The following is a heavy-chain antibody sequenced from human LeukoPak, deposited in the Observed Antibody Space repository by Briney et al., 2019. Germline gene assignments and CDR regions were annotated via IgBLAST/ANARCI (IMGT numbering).Heavy chain of an antibody. Sequence: SQTLSLTCTVSGGSISSGDYYWSWIRQPPGKGLEWIGYIYYSGSTNYNPSLKSRVTISVDTSKNQFSLKLSSVTAADTAVYYCARGSRYCSGGSCNRNPNWFDPWGQGTLVTVSS. V-gene: IGHV4-61*08. CDR2: IYYSGST. CDR1: GGSISSGDYY. CDR3: ARGSRYCSGGSCNRNPNWFDP. D-gene: IGHD2-15*01. J-gene: IGHJ5*02.